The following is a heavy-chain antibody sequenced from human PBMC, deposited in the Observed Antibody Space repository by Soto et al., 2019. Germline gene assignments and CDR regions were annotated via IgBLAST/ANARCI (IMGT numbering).Heavy chain of an antibody. Sequence: SETLSLTCAVYGGSFSGYYWSWIRQPPGKGLEWIGEINHSGSTNYNPSLKSRVIISVDTSKNQFSLKLSSVTAADTAVYYCASLYDQRAYWGQGTLVTVSS. D-gene: IGHD3-16*01. V-gene: IGHV4-34*01. J-gene: IGHJ4*02. CDR1: GGSFSGYY. CDR2: INHSGST. CDR3: ASLYDQRAY.